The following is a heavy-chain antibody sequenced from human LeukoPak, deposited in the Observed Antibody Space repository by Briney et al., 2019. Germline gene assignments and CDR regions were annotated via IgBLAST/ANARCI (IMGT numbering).Heavy chain of an antibody. CDR1: GGSISSGSYY. J-gene: IGHJ4*02. V-gene: IGHV4-61*02. CDR3: ARDRVPSGWNRLLTPPTPGFDY. Sequence: SETLSLTCTVSGGSISSGSYYWSWIRQPAGKGLEWIGRIYTSGSTNYNPSLKSRVTISVDTSKNQFSLKLSSVTAADTAVYYCARDRVPSGWNRLLTPPTPGFDYWGQGTLVTVSS. CDR2: IYTSGST. D-gene: IGHD6-19*01.